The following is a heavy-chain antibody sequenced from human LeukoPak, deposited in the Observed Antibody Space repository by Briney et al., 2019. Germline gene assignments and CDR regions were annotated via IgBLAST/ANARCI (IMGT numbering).Heavy chain of an antibody. CDR1: GYSISSGYY. Sequence: PSETLSLTCTVSGYSISSGYYWGWIRQPPGKGLEWIGSIYHSGSTYYNPSLKSRVTISVDTSKNQFSLKLSSVTAADTAVYYCASGSSSGWYLAYFQHWGQGTLVTVSS. J-gene: IGHJ1*01. CDR2: IYHSGST. V-gene: IGHV4-38-2*02. D-gene: IGHD6-19*01. CDR3: ASGSSSGWYLAYFQH.